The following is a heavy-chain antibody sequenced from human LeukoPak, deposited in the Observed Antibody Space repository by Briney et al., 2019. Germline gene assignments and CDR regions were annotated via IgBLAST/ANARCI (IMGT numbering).Heavy chain of an antibody. J-gene: IGHJ3*02. D-gene: IGHD6-19*01. CDR3: AKDIKQWLVYAFDI. CDR2: ISWNSGSI. CDR1: GFTFDDYA. Sequence: PGGSLRLSCAASGFTFDDYAMHWVRQAPGKGLEWVSGISWNSGSIGYADSVKGRFTISRDNAKNSLYLQMNSLRAEDTALYYCAKDIKQWLVYAFDIWGQRTMVTVSS. V-gene: IGHV3-9*01.